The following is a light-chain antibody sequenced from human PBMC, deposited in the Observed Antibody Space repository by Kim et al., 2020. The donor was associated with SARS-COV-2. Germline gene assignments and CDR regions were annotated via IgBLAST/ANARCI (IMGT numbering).Light chain of an antibody. CDR1: KLGDKY. CDR2: QDN. J-gene: IGLJ2*01. Sequence: SYELTQPPSVSVSPGRTASITCSGDKLGDKYVCWYQQKPGQSPVVIIYQDNKRPSGIPERFSGSTSATTATLTISGTQAMDEADYYCQAWDSSTAIFGGG. V-gene: IGLV3-1*01. CDR3: QAWDSSTAI.